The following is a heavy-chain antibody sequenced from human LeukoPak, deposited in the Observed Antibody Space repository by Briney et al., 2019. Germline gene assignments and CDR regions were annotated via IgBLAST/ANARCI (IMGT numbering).Heavy chain of an antibody. Sequence: PGGSLRLSCAASGFTFDDYAMHWVRQAPGKGLEWVSGISWNSGSIGYADSVKGRFTISRDNAKNSLYLQMNSLRAEDTALYYCAKELVGAFDIWGQGTMVTVSS. CDR3: AKELVGAFDI. CDR2: ISWNSGSI. J-gene: IGHJ3*02. CDR1: GFTFDDYA. V-gene: IGHV3-9*01. D-gene: IGHD1-26*01.